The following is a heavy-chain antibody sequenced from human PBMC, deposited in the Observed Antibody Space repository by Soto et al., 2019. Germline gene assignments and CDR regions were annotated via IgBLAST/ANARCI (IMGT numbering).Heavy chain of an antibody. CDR3: ARDRGMIYGMDV. J-gene: IGHJ6*02. CDR1: GGSISSYY. V-gene: IGHV4-59*01. D-gene: IGHD3-16*01. Sequence: QVQLQESGPGLVKPSETLSLTCTVSGGSISSYYWSWIRQPPGKGLEWIGYIYYSGSTNYNPSLKSRVTIPVDTSKNQFSLKLSSVTAADTAVYYCARDRGMIYGMDVWGQGTTVTVSS. CDR2: IYYSGST.